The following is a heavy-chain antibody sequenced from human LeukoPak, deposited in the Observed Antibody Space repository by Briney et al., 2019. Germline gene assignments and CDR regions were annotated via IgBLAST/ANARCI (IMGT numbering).Heavy chain of an antibody. J-gene: IGHJ5*02. V-gene: IGHV3-30*04. D-gene: IGHD6-13*01. CDR1: GFTFSSYA. CDR3: ARDSVARSSSSVANWFDP. Sequence: GGSLRLSCAASGFTFSSYAMHWVRQAPGKGLEWVAVISYDGSNKYYADSVKGRFTISRDNSKNTLYLQMNSLRAEDTAVYYCARDSVARSSSSVANWFDPWGQGTLVTVS. CDR2: ISYDGSNK.